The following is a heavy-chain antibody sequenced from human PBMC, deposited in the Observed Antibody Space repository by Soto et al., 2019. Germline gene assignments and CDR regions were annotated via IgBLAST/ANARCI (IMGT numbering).Heavy chain of an antibody. D-gene: IGHD3-22*01. Sequence: GGSLRLSCAASGFTFSSYAMSWVRQAPGKGLEWVSAISGSGGSTYYADSVKGRFTISRDNSKNTLYLQMNSLRAEDTAVYYCAKDIRPISSGPLDFDYWGQGTLVTVSS. CDR2: ISGSGGST. V-gene: IGHV3-23*01. J-gene: IGHJ4*02. CDR3: AKDIRPISSGPLDFDY. CDR1: GFTFSSYA.